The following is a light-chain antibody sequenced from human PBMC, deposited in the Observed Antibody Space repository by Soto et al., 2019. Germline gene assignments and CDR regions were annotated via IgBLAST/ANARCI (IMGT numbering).Light chain of an antibody. V-gene: IGLV4-60*02. J-gene: IGLJ3*02. CDR2: VEGSGSY. Sequence: QLVLTQSSSASASLGSSVKLTCTLRSGHSSYIIAWHQQQAGKAPRYLMKVEGSGSYNKGSGVPDRFSGSSSGADRYLTISNLQFDDEADYYCETWDSNTRVFGGGTKLTVL. CDR1: SGHSSYI. CDR3: ETWDSNTRV.